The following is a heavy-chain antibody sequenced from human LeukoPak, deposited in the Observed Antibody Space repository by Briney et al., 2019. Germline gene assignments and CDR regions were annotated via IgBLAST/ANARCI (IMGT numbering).Heavy chain of an antibody. CDR3: ASNNVLLWFGELF. Sequence: SETLSLTCTVSGGSISGSSYYWGWIRQPPGKGLEWIGSIYYSGSTYYNPSLKSRVTISVDTSKNQFSLKLSSVTAADTAVYYCASNNVLLWFGELFWGQGTLVTVSS. D-gene: IGHD3-10*01. J-gene: IGHJ4*02. V-gene: IGHV4-39*01. CDR1: GGSISGSSYY. CDR2: IYYSGST.